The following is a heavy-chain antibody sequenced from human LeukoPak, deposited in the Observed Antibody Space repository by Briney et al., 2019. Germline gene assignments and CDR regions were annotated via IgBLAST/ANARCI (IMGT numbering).Heavy chain of an antibody. D-gene: IGHD6-13*01. Sequence: SETLSLTCAVYGGSFSGYYWSWIRQPPGKGLEWIGEINHSGSTNYNPSLKSRVTISVDTSKNQFSLKLSSVTAADTAVYYCATCDRMLSSSPNWFDPWGQGTLVTVSS. CDR2: INHSGST. CDR3: ATCDRMLSSSPNWFDP. V-gene: IGHV4-34*01. CDR1: GGSFSGYY. J-gene: IGHJ5*02.